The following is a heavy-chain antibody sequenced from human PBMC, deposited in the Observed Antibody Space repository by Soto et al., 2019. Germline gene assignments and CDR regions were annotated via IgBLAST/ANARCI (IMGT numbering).Heavy chain of an antibody. D-gene: IGHD6-13*01. J-gene: IGHJ4*02. V-gene: IGHV4-31*03. Sequence: QVQLQESGPGLVKPSQTLSLTCTVSGGSISSGGYYWSWIRQHPGKGLEWIGYIYYSGTTYYNPSLNSRVTIAVDPSKSQSSLKLSSMTAADTAVYYCARTPADWGQGTLVTVSS. CDR3: ARTPAD. CDR1: GGSISSGGYY. CDR2: IYYSGTT.